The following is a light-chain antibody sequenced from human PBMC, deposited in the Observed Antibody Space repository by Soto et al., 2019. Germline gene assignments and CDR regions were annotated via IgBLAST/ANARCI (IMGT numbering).Light chain of an antibody. J-gene: IGLJ1*01. CDR1: DSDVGGYNY. CDR2: DVS. Sequence: QSALTQARSVSGSPGQSVTISCTGTDSDVGGYNYVSWYQHHPGKAPKLMIYDVSKRPSGVPNRFSGSRSGNTASLTVSGLQTEDEADYYCCSYAGSYTEVFGTGTKVTVL. CDR3: CSYAGSYTEV. V-gene: IGLV2-11*01.